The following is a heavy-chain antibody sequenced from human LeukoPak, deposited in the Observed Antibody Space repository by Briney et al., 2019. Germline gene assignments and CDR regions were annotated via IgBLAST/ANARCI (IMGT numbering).Heavy chain of an antibody. CDR2: IKQDGSEK. CDR1: GFTFSDYW. D-gene: IGHD1-14*01. V-gene: IGHV3-7*03. J-gene: IGHJ3*02. Sequence: GGSLRLSCAASGFTFSDYWMTWVRQAPGKGLEWVANIKQDGSEKYYVDSVKGRFTISRDNAKTSLYLQMNSLRAEDTAVYYCARDVLAAGATGTFDIWGQGTMVTVSS. CDR3: ARDVLAAGATGTFDI.